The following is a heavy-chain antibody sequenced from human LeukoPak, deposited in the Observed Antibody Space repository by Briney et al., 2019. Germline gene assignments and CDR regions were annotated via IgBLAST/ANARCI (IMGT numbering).Heavy chain of an antibody. J-gene: IGHJ4*02. CDR2: TRNKANSYTT. V-gene: IGHV3-72*01. Sequence: GGSLRLSCAASGFTFSDNYMDWVRQAPGKGLEWVGRTRNKANSYTTEYAASVKGRFTISRDDSKNSLYLQMNSLKTEDTAVYYCARVGANYYLDYWGQGTLVTVSS. CDR1: GFTFSDNY. D-gene: IGHD1-26*01. CDR3: ARVGANYYLDY.